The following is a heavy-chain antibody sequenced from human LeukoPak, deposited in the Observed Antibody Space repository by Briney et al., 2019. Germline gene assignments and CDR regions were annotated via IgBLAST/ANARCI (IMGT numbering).Heavy chain of an antibody. V-gene: IGHV3-66*01. Sequence: PGGSLRLSCAASGFTIRNNYMMWVRQAPGRGPEGGSVIHSGGTTHYADSVKGIFTISRDNSNKQLFLKMDSLRADDTALYQCKKDPGYGLGIDFGDFWGQGIPVTVSS. J-gene: IGHJ4*02. CDR3: KKDPGYGLGIDFGDF. D-gene: IGHD3-10*01. CDR2: IHSGGTT. CDR1: GFTIRNNY.